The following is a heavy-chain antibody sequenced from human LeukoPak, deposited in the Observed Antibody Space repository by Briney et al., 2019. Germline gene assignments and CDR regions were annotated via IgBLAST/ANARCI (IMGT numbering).Heavy chain of an antibody. J-gene: IGHJ6*03. D-gene: IGHD3-10*01. Sequence: GGSLRLSCAASGFTFSSYAMSWVRQAPGKGLEWVANIKQDGSEKYYADSVRGRFTISRDNAKNSLYLQMNSLRAEDTAVYYCARDLRGTFPYYYYMDVWGKGTTVTVS. CDR3: ARDLRGTFPYYYYMDV. V-gene: IGHV3-7*01. CDR1: GFTFSSYA. CDR2: IKQDGSEK.